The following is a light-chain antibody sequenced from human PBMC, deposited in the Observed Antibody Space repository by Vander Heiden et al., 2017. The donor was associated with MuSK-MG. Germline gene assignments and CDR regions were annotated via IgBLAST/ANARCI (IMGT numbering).Light chain of an antibody. CDR2: RNN. Sequence: QSVLTPPPSASGTPGQRVTISCSGSGSTIGSNYVYGYQQLPGTAPKLLIYRNNQRPSGVPDRFSGSKSGTSASLAISGLRSEDEADYYCAAWDDSMSGWVFGGGTKLTVL. V-gene: IGLV1-47*01. CDR3: AAWDDSMSGWV. CDR1: GSTIGSNY. J-gene: IGLJ3*02.